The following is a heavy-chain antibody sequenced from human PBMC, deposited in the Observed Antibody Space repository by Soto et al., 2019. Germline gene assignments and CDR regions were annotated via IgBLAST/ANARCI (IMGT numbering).Heavy chain of an antibody. CDR1: GFTFSSYG. CDR2: IWYDGSNK. Sequence: LRLSCAASGFTFSSYGMHWVRQAPGEGLEWVAVIWYDGSNKYYADSVKGRFPISRDNSKNTLYLQMNSLRAEDTAVYYCAREKYAIHYYYYYGMDVWGQGTTVTVSS. V-gene: IGHV3-33*01. CDR3: AREKYAIHYYYYYGMDV. J-gene: IGHJ6*02. D-gene: IGHD2-8*01.